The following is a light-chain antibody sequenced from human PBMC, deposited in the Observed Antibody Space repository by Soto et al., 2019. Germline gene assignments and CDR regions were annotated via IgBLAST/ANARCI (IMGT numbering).Light chain of an antibody. V-gene: IGLV2-14*01. CDR2: EVS. CDR3: SSYTSRSTRV. J-gene: IGLJ3*02. Sequence: QSALTQPASVSGSPGQSITISCTGTSSDVGGYNYVSWYQQHPGKAPKLMIYEVSNRTSGVSNRFSGSKSGNTASLTISGLQAEDEADYYCSSYTSRSTRVFGGGTQLTVL. CDR1: SSDVGGYNY.